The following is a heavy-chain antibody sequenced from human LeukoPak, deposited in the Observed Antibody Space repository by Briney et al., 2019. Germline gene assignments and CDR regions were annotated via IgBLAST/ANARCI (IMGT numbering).Heavy chain of an antibody. Sequence: SETLSLTCAVYGGSFIGHYWSWIRQPPGKGLEWIGEINHSGSTNYNPSLKSRVTISVDTSKNQFSLKLSSVTAADTAVYYCASRRGRYYYYMDVWGQGTLVTVSS. CDR3: ASRRGRYYYYMDV. V-gene: IGHV4-34*01. J-gene: IGHJ6*03. D-gene: IGHD3-10*01. CDR2: INHSGST. CDR1: GGSFIGHY.